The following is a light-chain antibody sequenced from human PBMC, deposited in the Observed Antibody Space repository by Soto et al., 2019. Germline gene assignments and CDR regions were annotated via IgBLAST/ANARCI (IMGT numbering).Light chain of an antibody. J-gene: IGKJ1*01. V-gene: IGKV1-5*03. Sequence: DIQMTQSPSTLSAFVGDRVTITCRASQSISSWLAWYQQKPGKGPKLLIYMASSLESGVPTRFSGSGYGTEFTLTISSLQPDDFATYYCQQYNSYSWTFGQGTKVDIK. CDR2: MAS. CDR1: QSISSW. CDR3: QQYNSYSWT.